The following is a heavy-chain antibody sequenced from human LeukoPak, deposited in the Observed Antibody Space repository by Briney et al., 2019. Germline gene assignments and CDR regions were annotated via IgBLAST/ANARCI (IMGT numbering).Heavy chain of an antibody. J-gene: IGHJ6*02. CDR3: ASLPILLTVKRYGMDV. V-gene: IGHV3-30-3*01. CDR1: GFIFSNFN. Sequence: GRSLRLSCTASGFIFSNFNMHWVRQAPGKGLEWVAVISFDGSNEYYAESVKGRFTISRDNSKNTLFLQMSSLRDEDTAVYYCASLPILLTVKRYGMDVWGQGTTVTVSS. D-gene: IGHD3-10*01. CDR2: ISFDGSNE.